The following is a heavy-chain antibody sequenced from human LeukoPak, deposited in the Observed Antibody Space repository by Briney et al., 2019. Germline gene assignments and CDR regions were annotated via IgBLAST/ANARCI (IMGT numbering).Heavy chain of an antibody. CDR1: GFTFRSYD. D-gene: IGHD3-3*01. CDR3: VKDGGESTIYYYYYMDV. Sequence: GGSLRLSCAASGFTFRSYDMHWVRQAPGKGLEWVAVISYDGGNKYYADSVKGRFTISRDNSKNTLYVQMNSLRAEDTAVYYCVKDGGESTIYYYYYMDVWGKGTTVTVSS. CDR2: ISYDGGNK. J-gene: IGHJ6*03. V-gene: IGHV3-30*18.